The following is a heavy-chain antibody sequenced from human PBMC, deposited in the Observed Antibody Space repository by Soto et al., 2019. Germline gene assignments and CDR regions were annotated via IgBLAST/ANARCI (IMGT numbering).Heavy chain of an antibody. Sequence: ASVKVSCKASGGTFSSYTISWVRQAPGQGLEWMGRIIPILGIANYAQKFQGRVTITADKSTSTAYMELSSLRSEDTAVYYCASLRRLVGDGYNYWFDPWGQGTLVTVSS. V-gene: IGHV1-69*02. CDR3: ASLRRLVGDGYNYWFDP. J-gene: IGHJ5*02. CDR2: IIPILGIA. D-gene: IGHD5-12*01. CDR1: GGTFSSYT.